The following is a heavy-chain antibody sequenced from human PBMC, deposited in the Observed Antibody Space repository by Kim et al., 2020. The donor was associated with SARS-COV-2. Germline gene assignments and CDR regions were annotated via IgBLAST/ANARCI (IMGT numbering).Heavy chain of an antibody. D-gene: IGHD2-15*01. Sequence: AVSVKSRITINPDTSKNQFSLQLNSVTPEDTAVYYCARDQGLYYYYGMDVWGQGTTVTVSS. J-gene: IGHJ6*02. CDR3: ARDQGLYYYYGMDV. V-gene: IGHV6-1*01.